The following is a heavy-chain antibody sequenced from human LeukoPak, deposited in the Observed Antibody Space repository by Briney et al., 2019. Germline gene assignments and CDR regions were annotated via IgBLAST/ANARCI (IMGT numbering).Heavy chain of an antibody. V-gene: IGHV3-74*01. CDR2: INSDGSRT. Sequence: HPGGSLRLSCAASGFTFSSYWIHWVRQAPGKGLVWVSRINSDGSRTTYADSVKGRFTISRDNAKNTLYLQMDSLRAEDTAVYYCVRATWSGGYYYDYWGQGTLVTVPS. J-gene: IGHJ4*02. D-gene: IGHD3-22*01. CDR1: GFTFSSYW. CDR3: VRATWSGGYYYDY.